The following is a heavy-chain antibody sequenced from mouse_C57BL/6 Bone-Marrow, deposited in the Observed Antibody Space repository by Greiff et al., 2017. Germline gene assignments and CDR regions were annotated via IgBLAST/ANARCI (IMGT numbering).Heavy chain of an antibody. Sequence: EVQVVESGGGLVQPKGSLKLSCAASGFTFNNYAMHWVRQAPGKGLEWVVRIRSKSSNYATYYADSVKDRFTISRDDSKSILYLQMNSLKTEDTAMYYCVRGSRDMDYGGRGTGVTVTA. CDR2: IRSKSSNYAT. V-gene: IGHV10-3*01. J-gene: IGHJ4*01. CDR1: GFTFNNYA. CDR3: VRGSRDMDY. D-gene: IGHD1-1*01.